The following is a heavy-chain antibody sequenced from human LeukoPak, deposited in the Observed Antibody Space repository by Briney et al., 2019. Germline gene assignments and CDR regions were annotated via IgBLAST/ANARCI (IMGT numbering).Heavy chain of an antibody. CDR1: GFTVSSYW. J-gene: IGHJ6*02. CDR3: AREVGVYYYYYGMDV. CDR2: MKQDGTKK. Sequence: PTGGSLRLSCAASGFTVSSYWMTWVRQAPGKGLEWVAHMKQDGTKKYYVDSVKGRFTISRDNAKNSLYLQMNSLRAEDTAVYYCAREVGVYYYYYGMDVWGQGTTVTVSS. V-gene: IGHV3-7*01. D-gene: IGHD1-26*01.